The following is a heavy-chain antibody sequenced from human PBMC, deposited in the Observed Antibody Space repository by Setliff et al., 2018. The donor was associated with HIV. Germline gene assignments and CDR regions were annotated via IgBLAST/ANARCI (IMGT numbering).Heavy chain of an antibody. Sequence: GSLRLSCAASGFTLSDSAMHWVRQASGKGLEWVGRIRSKANSDATAYAESVEGRFTISRDESNNTAYLQMSNLKTEDTAVYYCTSGTVYHMDVWGKGTTVTVS. V-gene: IGHV3-73*01. J-gene: IGHJ6*03. CDR2: IRSKANSDAT. CDR1: GFTLSDSA. CDR3: TSGTVYHMDV. D-gene: IGHD2-8*01.